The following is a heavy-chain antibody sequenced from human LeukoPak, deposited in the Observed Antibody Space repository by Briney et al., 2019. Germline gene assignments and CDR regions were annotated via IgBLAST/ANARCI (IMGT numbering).Heavy chain of an antibody. J-gene: IGHJ4*02. Sequence: PGRSLRLSCLTSGFTFSTNAMSWVRQAPGKGLEWISGISGSGASTYYADSVTGRFTISRDNSRNTLYLQMNSLRGDDTAVYYCAKDVGKWESLHFFDYWGQGTLVTVSS. D-gene: IGHD1-26*01. CDR3: AKDVGKWESLHFFDY. V-gene: IGHV3-23*01. CDR2: ISGSGAST. CDR1: GFTFSTNA.